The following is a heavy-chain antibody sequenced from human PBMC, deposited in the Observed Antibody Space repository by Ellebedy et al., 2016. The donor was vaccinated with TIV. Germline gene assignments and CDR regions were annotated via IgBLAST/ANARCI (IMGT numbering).Heavy chain of an antibody. D-gene: IGHD3-16*01. CDR3: ASLGADRGAGFDN. CDR1: GNSVSSRRYF. J-gene: IGHJ4*02. Sequence: SETLSLXXSFSGNSVSSRRYFWGWIRQPPGKGLEWIASVYYTGNTHYNPSLKSRVAISIDASKNEFSLKLTSVTAADTAIYYCASLGADRGAGFDNWGQGVLVSVSS. V-gene: IGHV4-39*07. CDR2: VYYTGNT.